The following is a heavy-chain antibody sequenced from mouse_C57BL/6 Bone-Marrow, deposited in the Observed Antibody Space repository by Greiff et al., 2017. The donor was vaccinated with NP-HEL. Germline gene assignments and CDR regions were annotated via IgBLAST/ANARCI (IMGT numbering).Heavy chain of an antibody. CDR2: IDPSDSYT. CDR3: AREVGNYVYYFDY. D-gene: IGHD2-1*01. CDR1: GYTFTSYW. J-gene: IGHJ2*01. Sequence: QVQLQQPGAELVMPGASVKLSCKASGYTFTSYWMHWVKQRPGQGLEWIGEIDPSDSYTNYNQKFKGKSTLTVDKSSSTAYMQLSSLTSEDSAVYYCAREVGNYVYYFDYWGQGTTLTVSS. V-gene: IGHV1-69*01.